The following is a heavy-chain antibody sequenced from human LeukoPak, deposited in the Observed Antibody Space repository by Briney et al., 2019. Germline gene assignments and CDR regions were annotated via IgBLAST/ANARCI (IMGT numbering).Heavy chain of an antibody. CDR3: ARYREVGATVDY. J-gene: IGHJ4*02. CDR1: GGSISSSSYY. Sequence: SETLSLTCTVSGGSISSSSYYWGWIRQPPGKGLEWIGEINHSGSTHYNPSLASLKSRVTISRDTSKNQFSLNLSSVTAADTAVYYCARYREVGATVDYWGQGTLVTVSS. V-gene: IGHV4-39*07. D-gene: IGHD1-26*01. CDR2: INHSGST.